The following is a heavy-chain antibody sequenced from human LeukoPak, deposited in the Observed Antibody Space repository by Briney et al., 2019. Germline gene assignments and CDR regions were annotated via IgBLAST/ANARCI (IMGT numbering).Heavy chain of an antibody. CDR2: IYYSGST. Sequence: PSETLSLTCTVSGGSISSYYWSWIRQPPGKGLEWIGYIYYSGSTNYNPSLKSRVTISVDTSKNQFSLKLSSVTAADTAVYYCASYYYDSSGYYDNDYWGQGTLVTVSS. CDR1: GGSISSYY. CDR3: ASYYYDSSGYYDNDY. D-gene: IGHD3-22*01. J-gene: IGHJ4*02. V-gene: IGHV4-59*08.